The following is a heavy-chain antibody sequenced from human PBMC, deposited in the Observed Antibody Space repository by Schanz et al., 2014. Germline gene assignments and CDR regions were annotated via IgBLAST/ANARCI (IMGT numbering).Heavy chain of an antibody. Sequence: EVQLVESGGGLVQPGGSLRLSCLASGFAFSSYGMNWLRQAPGKGLEWVSVIGVDGTTTYYADSVKGRFTISRDNSKNLLYLQMNSLRAEDTAVYYCTRDVRLDRRGNWFDPWGQGTLVTVSA. D-gene: IGHD1-1*01. J-gene: IGHJ5*02. CDR1: GFAFSSYG. V-gene: IGHV3-23*04. CDR2: IGVDGTTT. CDR3: TRDVRLDRRGNWFDP.